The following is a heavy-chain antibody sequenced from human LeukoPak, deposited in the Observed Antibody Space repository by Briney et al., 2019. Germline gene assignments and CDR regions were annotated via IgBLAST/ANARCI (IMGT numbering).Heavy chain of an antibody. Sequence: SPSETLSLTCTVSGGSISSSSYYWGWIRQPPGKGLEWIGSIYYSGSTNYNPSLKSRVTISVDTSKNQFSLKLSSVTAADTAVYYCARSITFGGVTPIYYYGMDVWGQGTTVTVSS. CDR2: IYYSGST. J-gene: IGHJ6*02. CDR1: GGSISSSSYY. V-gene: IGHV4-39*07. CDR3: ARSITFGGVTPIYYYGMDV. D-gene: IGHD3-16*01.